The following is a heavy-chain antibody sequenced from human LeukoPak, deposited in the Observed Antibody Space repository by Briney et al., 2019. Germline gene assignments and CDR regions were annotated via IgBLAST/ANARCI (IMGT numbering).Heavy chain of an antibody. Sequence: SETLSLTCTVSGGSINSYYINWIRQPAGKGLEWIGRIYTTGSTNYNPSLQRRVTMSIDTSKNQFSLKLTSVTAADTAVYYCARDVVPAAHREYNWFDPWGQGTLVTVSS. D-gene: IGHD2-2*01. CDR3: ARDVVPAAHREYNWFDP. CDR2: IYTTGST. V-gene: IGHV4-4*07. CDR1: GGSINSYY. J-gene: IGHJ5*02.